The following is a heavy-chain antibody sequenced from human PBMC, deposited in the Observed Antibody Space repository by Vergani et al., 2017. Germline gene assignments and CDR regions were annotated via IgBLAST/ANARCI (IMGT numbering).Heavy chain of an antibody. J-gene: IGHJ4*02. Sequence: QVQLLESGPGLLKPSETLSLTCSVSGYSITSGYYWGWIRQPPGRGLEWIGSIYHTGSAYYNPSLKSRVTVSVDTSMNQVSLKLNSVTAADTAVYYCVRRNNVVRETDYFDYWGQGILVTVSS. CDR1: GYSITSGYY. CDR2: IYHTGSA. D-gene: IGHD3-10*01. V-gene: IGHV4-38-2*01. CDR3: VRRNNVVRETDYFDY.